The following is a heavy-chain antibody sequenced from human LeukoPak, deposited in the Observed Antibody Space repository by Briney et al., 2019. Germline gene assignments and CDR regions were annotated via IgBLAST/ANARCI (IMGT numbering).Heavy chain of an antibody. J-gene: IGHJ4*02. D-gene: IGHD6-13*01. V-gene: IGHV5-51*01. CDR2: IDPSDSEI. Sequence: GESLNISCQGLGYSFSMYWIGWVRHMPGKGLEGRGVIDPSDSEITYSPSFQGHVTISVDKSVNPAYLQWTTLKASDTALYYCARQRAVGGGHSTTWYTDYWGQGTLVSVSS. CDR3: ARQRAVGGGHSTTWYTDY. CDR1: GYSFSMYW.